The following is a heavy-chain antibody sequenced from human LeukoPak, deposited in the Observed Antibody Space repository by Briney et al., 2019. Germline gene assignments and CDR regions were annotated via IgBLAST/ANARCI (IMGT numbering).Heavy chain of an antibody. J-gene: IGHJ4*02. CDR2: INPNSGGT. V-gene: IGHV1-2*02. CDR3: ARDSIRSRQLSY. CDR1: GYTFTGYY. Sequence: ASVKVSCKASGYTFTGYYMHWVRQAPGQGLEWMGWINPNSGGTNYAQKFQGRVTMTRDTSISTAYMELSRLRSDDTAVYYCARDSIRSRQLSYWGQGTLVTVSS. D-gene: IGHD6-6*01.